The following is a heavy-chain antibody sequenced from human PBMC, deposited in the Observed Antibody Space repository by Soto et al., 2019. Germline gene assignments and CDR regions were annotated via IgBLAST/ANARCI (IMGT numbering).Heavy chain of an antibody. CDR3: AHRHGSSGSYYFDY. J-gene: IGHJ4*02. V-gene: IGHV2-5*02. Sequence: QITLKESGPPLVKPTQTLTLTCTFSGFSLSTSGVSVAWIRQPPGKALEWLALIYWDGNKRYSPSLESRLTITKDTSKNQVVLTMTYMDPVDTATYYCAHRHGSSGSYYFDYWGPGTLVTVSS. D-gene: IGHD3-10*01. CDR1: GFSLSTSGVS. CDR2: IYWDGNK.